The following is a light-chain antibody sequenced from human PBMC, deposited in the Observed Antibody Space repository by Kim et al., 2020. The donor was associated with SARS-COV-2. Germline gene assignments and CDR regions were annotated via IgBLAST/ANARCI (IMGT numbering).Light chain of an antibody. CDR3: QKYNSAPLT. Sequence: DIQITQSPSSLSASVGDRVTITCRASQGIRNYLAWYQQKPGKVPKLLIYAASALQSGVPPRFSGSGSGTDFTLTISSLRPEDVATYYCQKYNSAPLTFGGGTKVDIK. CDR1: QGIRNY. V-gene: IGKV1-27*01. J-gene: IGKJ4*01. CDR2: AAS.